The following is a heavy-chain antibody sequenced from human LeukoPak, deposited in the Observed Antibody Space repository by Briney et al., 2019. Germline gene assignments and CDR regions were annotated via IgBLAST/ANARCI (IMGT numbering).Heavy chain of an antibody. Sequence: GSVKVSCKASGYTFTSCGISWVRQAPGQGLEWMGWISAYNGNTNYAQKFQGKVTMTRDTSTTTVYMELSSLRSEDTAVYYCARGATVTGYYYYYMDVWGKGTTVTVSS. D-gene: IGHD4-11*01. J-gene: IGHJ6*03. CDR3: ARGATVTGYYYYYMDV. V-gene: IGHV1-18*01. CDR2: ISAYNGNT. CDR1: GYTFTSCG.